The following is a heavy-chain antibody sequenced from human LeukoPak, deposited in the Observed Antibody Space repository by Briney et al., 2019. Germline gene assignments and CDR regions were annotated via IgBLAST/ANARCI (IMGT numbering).Heavy chain of an antibody. D-gene: IGHD6-19*01. CDR1: GFTFSSYT. CDR2: IDSSSSTI. J-gene: IGHJ4*02. CDR3: TKDRGGIGTVAGTWDY. V-gene: IGHV3-48*04. Sequence: GGSLRLSCAASGFTFSSYTMNWVRQSPGKGLEWISYIDSSSSTIYYADSVKGRFTISRDNAKNSLYLQMNSLRAEDTALYYCTKDRGGIGTVAGTWDYWGQGTLVTVSS.